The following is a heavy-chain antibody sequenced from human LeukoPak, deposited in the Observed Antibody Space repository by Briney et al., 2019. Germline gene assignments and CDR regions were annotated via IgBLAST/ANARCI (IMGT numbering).Heavy chain of an antibody. J-gene: IGHJ4*02. CDR1: GFTFSSYG. D-gene: IGHD3-10*01. V-gene: IGHV3-30*18. CDR3: AKPGYGSGSYPEYYFDY. Sequence: PGGSLRLSCAASGFTFSSYGMHWVRQAPGKGLEWVAVISYDGSNKYYADSVKGRFTISRDNSKNTLYLQMNSLRAEDTAVYYCAKPGYGSGSYPEYYFDYWGQGTLVTVSS. CDR2: ISYDGSNK.